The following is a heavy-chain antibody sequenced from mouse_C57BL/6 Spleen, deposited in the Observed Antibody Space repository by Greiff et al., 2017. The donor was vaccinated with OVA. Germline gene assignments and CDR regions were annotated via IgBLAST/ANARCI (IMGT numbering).Heavy chain of an antibody. Sequence: QVQLQQPGAELVKPGASVKMSCKASGYTFTSYWINWVKQRPGQGLEWIGYIYPGSGSTNYNEKFKSKATLTVDTSSSTAYMQLNSLTSEDSAVYYCAAYYGISPLAYWGQGTLVTVSA. D-gene: IGHD1-1*01. V-gene: IGHV1-55*01. CDR1: GYTFTSYW. CDR2: IYPGSGST. J-gene: IGHJ3*01. CDR3: AAYYGISPLAY.